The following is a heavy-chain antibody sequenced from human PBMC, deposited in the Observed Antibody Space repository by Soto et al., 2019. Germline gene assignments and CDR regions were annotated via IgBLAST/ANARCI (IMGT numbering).Heavy chain of an antibody. V-gene: IGHV1-46*03. J-gene: IGHJ6*03. Sequence: QVQLVQSGAEVKKPGASVKVSCKASGYTFTNYYIHWVRQAPGQGLEWMGMINPSGGSTTYAQKFQGRVTMTRDTSTSTVFMELSSLRSEDTALDYCSRDAWYSKTYRYDMDVWGRGTTVTVSS. CDR2: INPSGGST. CDR1: GYTFTNYY. CDR3: SRDAWYSKTYRYDMDV. D-gene: IGHD5-18*01.